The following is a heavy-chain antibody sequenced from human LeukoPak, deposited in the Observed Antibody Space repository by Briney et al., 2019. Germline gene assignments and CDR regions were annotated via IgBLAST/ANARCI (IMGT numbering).Heavy chain of an antibody. D-gene: IGHD2-2*01. CDR1: GFTFSNYY. J-gene: IGHJ6*03. CDR2: ISTSGKTI. V-gene: IGHV3-11*01. CDR3: ARVSTYQYYYYMDV. Sequence: PGGSLRLSCTASGFTFSNYYMSWVRQAPGKGLEWVSYISTSGKTIYYADSVKGRFTISRDNAKNSLYLQINILRAEDTAVFYCARVSTYQYYYYMDVWGKGTTVTVSS.